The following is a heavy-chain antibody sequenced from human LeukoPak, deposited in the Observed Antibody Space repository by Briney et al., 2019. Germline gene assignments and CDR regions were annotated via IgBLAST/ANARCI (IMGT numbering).Heavy chain of an antibody. CDR2: IWYDGSYE. Sequence: QPGGSLRLSCVASGFMFRSYGMHCVREAPGKGLEGVAVIWYDGSYEYSAHSVTGRFTISRDNYNNTLFLPMNSLRAEDTAVYFCARDARYYDILPGYPLFDYWGQGTLVTVSS. J-gene: IGHJ4*02. CDR3: ARDARYYDILPGYPLFDY. D-gene: IGHD3-9*01. CDR1: GFMFRSYG. V-gene: IGHV3-33*01.